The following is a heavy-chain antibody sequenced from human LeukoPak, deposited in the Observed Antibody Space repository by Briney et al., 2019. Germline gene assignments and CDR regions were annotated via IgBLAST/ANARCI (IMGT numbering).Heavy chain of an antibody. J-gene: IGHJ4*02. CDR3: AREQLEYSSSSTLNFDY. D-gene: IGHD6-6*01. V-gene: IGHV1-69*04. CDR2: IIPILGIA. Sequence: PVASVKVSCKASGGTFSSYAISWVRQAPGQGLEWMGRIIPILGIANYAQKFQGRVTITADKSTSTAYMELSSLRSEDTAVYYCAREQLEYSSSSTLNFDYWGQGTLVTVSS. CDR1: GGTFSSYA.